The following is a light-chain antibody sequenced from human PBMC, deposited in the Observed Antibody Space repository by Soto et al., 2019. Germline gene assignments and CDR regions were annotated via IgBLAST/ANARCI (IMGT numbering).Light chain of an antibody. Sequence: DIQMTQSPSSLSASVGDRITITCRASQNIRSFLNWYQQKPGKAPRLLIYSASSLQSGVPSRFSGIGSGTDFTLTINNLQPEDFATYYCQQSYSSPPITFGQGTRLEIK. V-gene: IGKV1-39*01. CDR2: SAS. CDR3: QQSYSSPPIT. J-gene: IGKJ5*01. CDR1: QNIRSF.